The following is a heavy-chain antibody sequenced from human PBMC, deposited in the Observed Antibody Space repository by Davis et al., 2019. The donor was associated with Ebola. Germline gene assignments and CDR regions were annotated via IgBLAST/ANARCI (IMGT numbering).Heavy chain of an antibody. Sequence: PSETLSLTCTVSGGSISSYYWSWIRQPPGKGLEWIGYIYYSGSTNYNPSLKSRVTMSVDTSKNQFSLKLSSVTAADTAVYYCARIYYYGSGSFGMDVWGQGTTVTVSS. D-gene: IGHD3-10*01. CDR3: ARIYYYGSGSFGMDV. J-gene: IGHJ6*02. V-gene: IGHV4-59*12. CDR1: GGSISSYY. CDR2: IYYSGST.